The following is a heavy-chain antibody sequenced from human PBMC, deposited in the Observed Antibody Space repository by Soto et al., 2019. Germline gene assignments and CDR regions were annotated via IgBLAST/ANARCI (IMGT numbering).Heavy chain of an antibody. J-gene: IGHJ5*02. Sequence: QVQLVQSGAEVKKPGSWVMVSCKPSGGTFSSYAISWVCQAPGQGLEWRGGIIPIFGTANYAQKFQGRVTITADESTSTAYMELSSLRSEDTAVYYCARAERWLPYGDNWFDPWGQGTLVTVSS. CDR2: IIPIFGTA. V-gene: IGHV1-69*01. CDR1: GGTFSSYA. CDR3: ARAERWLPYGDNWFDP. D-gene: IGHD5-12*01.